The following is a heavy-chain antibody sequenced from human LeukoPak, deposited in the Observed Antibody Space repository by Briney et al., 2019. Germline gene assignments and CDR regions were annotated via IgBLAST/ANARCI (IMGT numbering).Heavy chain of an antibody. Sequence: SETLSLTCTASGGSVSSGSYYWSCIRQPPGKGLDWIGYIYYSGSTNYNPSLKSRVTISVDTSKNQFSLKLSSVTAADTAVYYCARGSSSLEWLLYLDYYYMDVWGKGTTVTVSS. D-gene: IGHD3-3*01. J-gene: IGHJ6*03. CDR1: GGSVSSGSYY. CDR3: ARGSSSLEWLLYLDYYYMDV. V-gene: IGHV4-61*01. CDR2: IYYSGST.